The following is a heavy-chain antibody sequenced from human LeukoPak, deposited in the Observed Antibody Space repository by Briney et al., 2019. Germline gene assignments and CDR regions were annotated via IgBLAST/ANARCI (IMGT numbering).Heavy chain of an antibody. Sequence: SETLSLTCAVYGGSFSGYYWSWIRQPPGKGLEWIGEINHSGSTNYNPSLKSRVTISVDTSKNQFSLKLSSVTAADTAVYYCARRPRFSRGYSGYDLGYADYWGQGTLVTVSS. CDR1: GGSFSGYY. CDR2: INHSGST. V-gene: IGHV4-34*01. D-gene: IGHD5-12*01. J-gene: IGHJ4*02. CDR3: ARRPRFSRGYSGYDLGYADY.